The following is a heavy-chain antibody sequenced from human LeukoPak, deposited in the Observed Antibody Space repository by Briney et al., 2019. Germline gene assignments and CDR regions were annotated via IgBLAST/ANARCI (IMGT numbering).Heavy chain of an antibody. D-gene: IGHD6-13*01. J-gene: IGHJ4*02. CDR3: AIIAAAGLEEMNFDY. CDR2: INPSGGST. CDR1: GYTFTSYY. V-gene: IGHV1-46*01. Sequence: ASVKVSCKASGYTFTSYYMHWGRQAPGQGLEWMGIINPSGGSTSYAQKFQGRVTMTRDMSTSTVYMELSSLRSEDTAVHYCAIIAAAGLEEMNFDYWGQGTLVTVSS.